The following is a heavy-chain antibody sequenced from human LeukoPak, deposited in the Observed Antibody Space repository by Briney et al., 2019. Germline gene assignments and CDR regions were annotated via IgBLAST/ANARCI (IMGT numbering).Heavy chain of an antibody. J-gene: IGHJ5*02. V-gene: IGHV3-30*18. CDR1: GITFRSYG. CDR2: ISYDGSHK. Sequence: GGSLRLSCAASGITFRSYGMHWVRQAPGKGLEWVAVISYDGSHKYYADSVKGRFSISRESSKNTLYLQMNSLRADDTAVYYCAKGARGDTVTSIVGLNWFDPWGQGTLVTVSS. CDR3: AKGARGDTVTSIVGLNWFDP. D-gene: IGHD4-17*01.